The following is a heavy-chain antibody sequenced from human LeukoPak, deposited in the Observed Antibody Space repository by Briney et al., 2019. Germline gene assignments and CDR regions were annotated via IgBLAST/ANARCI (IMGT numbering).Heavy chain of an antibody. CDR2: IIPILGIA. J-gene: IGHJ6*02. CDR3: AREGIVGAIAPYYYGMDV. D-gene: IGHD1-26*01. Sequence: ASVKVSCKASGGTFSSYAISWVRQAPGQGLEWMGRIIPILGIANYAQKFQGRVTITADKSTSTAYMELSSLRSEDTDVYYCAREGIVGAIAPYYYGMDVWGQGTRVTVSS. CDR1: GGTFSSYA. V-gene: IGHV1-69*04.